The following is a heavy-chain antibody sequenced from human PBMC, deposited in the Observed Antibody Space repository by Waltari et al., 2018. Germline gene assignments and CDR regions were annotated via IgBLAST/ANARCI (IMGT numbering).Heavy chain of an antibody. J-gene: IGHJ4*02. CDR1: GYTFTGYY. V-gene: IGHV1-2*02. CDR2: INPYSGGT. Sequence: QVKLVQSGAEVKKPGASVKVSCKTSGYTFTGYYMYWVRQAPGQGLEWMGWINPYSGGTAYAQKFQGRVTLTRDTSISTAYMELNRLISDDSAMYYCATAPDAFQIINWGQGTLVTVSS. D-gene: IGHD2-2*01. CDR3: ATAPDAFQIIN.